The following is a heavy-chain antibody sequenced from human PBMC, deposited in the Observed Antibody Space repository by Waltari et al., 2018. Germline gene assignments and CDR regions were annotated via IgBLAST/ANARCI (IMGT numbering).Heavy chain of an antibody. Sequence: EVQLLESGGGLVQPGGSLRLSCAASGFTFSSYAMSWVRQAPGKGLEWVSVIYSGCSTYYADSVKGRFTISRDNSKNTLYLQMNSLRAEDTAVYYCAKDGSVWGQGTLVTVSS. CDR3: AKDGSV. CDR2: IYSGCST. J-gene: IGHJ4*02. CDR1: GFTFSSYA. V-gene: IGHV3-23*03. D-gene: IGHD1-26*01.